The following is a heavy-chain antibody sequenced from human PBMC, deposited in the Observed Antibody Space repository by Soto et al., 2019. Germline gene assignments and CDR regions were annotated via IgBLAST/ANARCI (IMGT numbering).Heavy chain of an antibody. D-gene: IGHD6-13*01. V-gene: IGHV3-7*01. CDR2: IKQDGSEK. CDR1: GFTFSSYW. Sequence: PGGSLRLSCAASGFTFSSYWMSWVRQAPGKGLEWVANIKQDGSEKYYVDSVKGRFTISRDNAKNSLYLQMNSLRAEDTAVYYCARDRIEQPHYYYYGMDVWGQGTTVTVSS. CDR3: ARDRIEQPHYYYYGMDV. J-gene: IGHJ6*02.